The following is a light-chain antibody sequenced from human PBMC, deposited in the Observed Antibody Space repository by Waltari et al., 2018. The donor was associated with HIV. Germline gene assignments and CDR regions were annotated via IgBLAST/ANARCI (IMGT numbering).Light chain of an antibody. CDR1: SSDVGGSKY. V-gene: IGLV2-8*01. CDR2: EVN. Sequence: QSALTQPPSASGSPGQSVTISCTGTSSDVGGSKYVYWYQQHPDKAPKLMIYEVNKRPSGVPDRFSGSKSANTASLTVSGLQADDEADYYCNSYAGSNNWVFGGGTKLTVL. CDR3: NSYAGSNNWV. J-gene: IGLJ3*02.